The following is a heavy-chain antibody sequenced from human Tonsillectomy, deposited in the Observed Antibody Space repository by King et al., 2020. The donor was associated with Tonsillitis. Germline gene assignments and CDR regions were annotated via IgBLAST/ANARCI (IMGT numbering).Heavy chain of an antibody. D-gene: IGHD6-19*01. Sequence: VQLVESGGGVVQPGRSLRLSCAASGFMFSSYGMHWVRQAPGKGLEWLAVISFDGGNKHYADSVKGRFTISRDNSKNTLYLQMNSLTADDSAVYSCARRIAMADPFDLWGQGTLVTVSS. CDR3: ARRIAMADPFDL. V-gene: IGHV3-30*03. CDR1: GFMFSSYG. J-gene: IGHJ4*02. CDR2: ISFDGGNK.